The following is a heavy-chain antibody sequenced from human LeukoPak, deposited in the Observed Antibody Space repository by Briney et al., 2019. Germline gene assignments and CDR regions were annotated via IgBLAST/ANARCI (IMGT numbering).Heavy chain of an antibody. J-gene: IGHJ4*02. CDR1: GGSIRSSSYY. CDR3: TREAGNTQYFDY. D-gene: IGHD1-1*01. V-gene: IGHV4-39*07. Sequence: SETLSLTCTVSGGSIRSSSYYWGWIRQPPGKGLEWIGSIYTSGSTNYNPSLKSRVTMSVDTSKNQFSLKLSSVTAADTAMYYCTREAGNTQYFDYWGQGTLVTVSS. CDR2: IYTSGST.